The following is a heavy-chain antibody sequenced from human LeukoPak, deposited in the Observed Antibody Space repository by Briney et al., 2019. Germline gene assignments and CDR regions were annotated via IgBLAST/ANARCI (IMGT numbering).Heavy chain of an antibody. V-gene: IGHV3-23*01. CDR3: AKGRITMVRGPLDAFDI. J-gene: IGHJ3*02. D-gene: IGHD3-10*01. CDR1: GFTFSDYY. CDR2: ISGSGGST. Sequence: GGSLRLSCAASGFTFSDYYMSWVRQAPGKGLEWVSAISGSGGSTYYADSVKGRFTISRDNSKNTLYLQMNSLRAEDTAVYYCAKGRITMVRGPLDAFDIWGQGTMVTVSS.